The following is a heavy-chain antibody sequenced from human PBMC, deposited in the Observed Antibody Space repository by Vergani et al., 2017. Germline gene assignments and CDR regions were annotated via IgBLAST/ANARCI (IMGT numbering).Heavy chain of an antibody. D-gene: IGHD2-8*01. CDR2: LYTSGTT. CDR1: GGSISSGSHY. Sequence: QVQLQESGPGLVRPSQTLSLTCSVSGGSISSGSHYWSWFRQPAGKGLEWIGRLYTSGTTNYNPSLKSRVTMSIDKSKNQFSLRLTSVTAADTAVYYCARGAEVYRRIVDWYFDVWGRGTLVTVSS. J-gene: IGHJ2*01. V-gene: IGHV4-61*02. CDR3: ARGAEVYRRIVDWYFDV.